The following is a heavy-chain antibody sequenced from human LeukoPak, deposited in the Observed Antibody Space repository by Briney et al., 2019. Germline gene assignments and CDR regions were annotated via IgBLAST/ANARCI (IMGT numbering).Heavy chain of an antibody. CDR3: AKGKYYYDSSGYCPL. J-gene: IGHJ4*02. D-gene: IGHD3-22*01. CDR2: ISGSGGST. Sequence: SGGSLRLSCAASGFTFSSYAMSWVRQAPGKGLEWVSAISGSGGSTYYADSVKGRFTIPRDNSKNTLYLQMNSLRAEDTAVYYCAKGKYYYDSSGYCPLWGQGTLVTVSS. V-gene: IGHV3-23*01. CDR1: GFTFSSYA.